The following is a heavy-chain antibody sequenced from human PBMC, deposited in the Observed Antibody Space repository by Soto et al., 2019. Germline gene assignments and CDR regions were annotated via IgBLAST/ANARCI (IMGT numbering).Heavy chain of an antibody. Sequence: QVQLVQSGAEVVKPGASVRVSCKTSGHTFSSYGFTWVRQAPGQGLEWMGWISAYNGNINYAQKFQGRVTVTTDTSTSTAYMELRSLRSDDTAVYYCARALYCSGGICDFDHWGQGSLVTVSS. CDR3: ARALYCSGGICDFDH. CDR1: GHTFSSYG. J-gene: IGHJ4*02. D-gene: IGHD2-15*01. CDR2: ISAYNGNI. V-gene: IGHV1-18*01.